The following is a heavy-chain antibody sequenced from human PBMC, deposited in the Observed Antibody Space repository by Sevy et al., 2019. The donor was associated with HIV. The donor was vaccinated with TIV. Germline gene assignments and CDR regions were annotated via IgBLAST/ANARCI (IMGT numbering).Heavy chain of an antibody. CDR3: ARGYDDATDFDY. D-gene: IGHD2-2*01. CDR1: GFTFSSYA. J-gene: IGHJ4*02. CDR2: ISYDGSNK. Sequence: GSLRLSCAASGFTFSSYAMHWVRQAPGKGLEWVAVISYDGSNKYYADSVKGRFTISRDNSKNTLYLQMNSLRAEDTAVYYCARGYDDATDFDYWGQGTLVTVSS. V-gene: IGHV3-30*04.